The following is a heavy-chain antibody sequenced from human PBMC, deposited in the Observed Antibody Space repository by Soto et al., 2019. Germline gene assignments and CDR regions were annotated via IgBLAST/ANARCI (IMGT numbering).Heavy chain of an antibody. D-gene: IGHD6-19*01. J-gene: IGHJ4*02. CDR2: IYYSGTT. V-gene: IGHV4-39*01. CDR1: GGSIGSPTHY. Sequence: SETLSLTCTVSGGSIGSPTHYWGWIRQPSGKGLEWIGTIYYSGTTYYYPSLQSRVSMSVDTSKNQFSLRLASVTAADTALYYCARIRVTVAGFVDYWGQGTLVTVYS. CDR3: ARIRVTVAGFVDY.